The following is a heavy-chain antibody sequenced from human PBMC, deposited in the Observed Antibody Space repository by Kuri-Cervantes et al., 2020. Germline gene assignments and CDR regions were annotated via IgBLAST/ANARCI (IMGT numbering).Heavy chain of an antibody. Sequence: GGSLRLSCAASGFTFSSYSMNWVRQAPGKGLEWVSSISSSSSYIYYADSVKGRFTISRDNAKNSLYLQMNSLRAEDTAVYYCAKDRVRKYYYYYGMDVWGQGTTVTVSS. V-gene: IGHV3-21*01. CDR3: AKDRVRKYYYYYGMDV. CDR2: ISSSSSYI. J-gene: IGHJ6*02. CDR1: GFTFSSYS.